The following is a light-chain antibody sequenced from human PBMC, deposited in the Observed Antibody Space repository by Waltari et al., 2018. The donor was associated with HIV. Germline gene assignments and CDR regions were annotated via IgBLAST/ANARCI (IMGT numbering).Light chain of an antibody. CDR2: EGS. Sequence: QSALTQPASVSGSPGQSITISCTGTSSDVGSYNLVSWYQQHPGKAPKLMIYEGSKRPSGVSNRFSGSKSGNTASLTIPGLQAEDDADYYCCSYAGSSSYVFGTGTKVTVL. CDR1: SSDVGSYNL. V-gene: IGLV2-23*01. J-gene: IGLJ1*01. CDR3: CSYAGSSSYV.